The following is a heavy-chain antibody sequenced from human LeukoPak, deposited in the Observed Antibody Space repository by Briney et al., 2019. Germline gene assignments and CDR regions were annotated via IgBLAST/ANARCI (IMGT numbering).Heavy chain of an antibody. J-gene: IGHJ4*02. D-gene: IGHD1-14*01. CDR2: IWYDGSNK. CDR1: GLIFSIYG. CDR3: TIASGLFDW. V-gene: IGHV3-33*08. Sequence: GGSLTLSCAPAGLIFSIYGMQWGRQAPGKGLEWVAVIWYDGSNKYYADSVKGRFTISRDNSKNTLYLQVNSLRAEDTAVYYWTIASGLFDWCSQGTLVTVSS.